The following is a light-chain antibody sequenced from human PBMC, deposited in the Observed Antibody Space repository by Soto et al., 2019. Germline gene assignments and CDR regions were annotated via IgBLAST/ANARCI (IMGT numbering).Light chain of an antibody. CDR3: NSYTSSNTYV. J-gene: IGLJ1*01. Sequence: SVLTQPASVPGSPGQAIAISCSGSSSDVGAHNFVSWYQHHPGKAPKLMIYGVSNRPSGVSSRFSGSKSGNTASLTISGLQAEDEADYYCNSYTSSNTYVFGGGTKVTV. V-gene: IGLV2-14*01. CDR1: SSDVGAHNF. CDR2: GVS.